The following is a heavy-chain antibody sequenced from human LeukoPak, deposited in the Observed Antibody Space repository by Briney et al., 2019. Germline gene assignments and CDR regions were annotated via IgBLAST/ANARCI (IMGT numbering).Heavy chain of an antibody. D-gene: IGHD1-14*01. J-gene: IGHJ4*02. CDR3: ARDPPRRYDY. CDR2: IDSSSGTI. V-gene: IGHV3-48*01. Sequence: PGGSLRLFCAASGFTFSDYSMNWVRQAPGKGLEWISYIDSSSGTIYYADSVKGRFTISRDNAKNSLYLEMNSLRAEDTAVYYCARDPPRRYDYWGQGTPVTVSS. CDR1: GFTFSDYS.